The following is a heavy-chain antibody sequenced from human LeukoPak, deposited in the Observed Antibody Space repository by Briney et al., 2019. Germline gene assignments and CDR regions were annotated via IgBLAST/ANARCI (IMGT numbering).Heavy chain of an antibody. CDR2: ISYDGSNK. Sequence: PGGSLRLSCAASGFTFSSYAMHWVRQAPGKGLEWVAVISYDGSNKYYADSVKGRFTISRDNSKNTLYLQMNSLRAEDTAVYYCARGRGIAVLSPLDSDDYWGQGTLVTVSS. J-gene: IGHJ4*02. CDR1: GFTFSSYA. D-gene: IGHD6-19*01. CDR3: ARGRGIAVLSPLDSDDY. V-gene: IGHV3-30-3*01.